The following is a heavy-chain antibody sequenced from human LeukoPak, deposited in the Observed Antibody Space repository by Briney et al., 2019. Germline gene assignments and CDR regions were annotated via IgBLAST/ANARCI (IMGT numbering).Heavy chain of an antibody. CDR2: INSDGSST. J-gene: IGHJ4*02. CDR3: ARHYDTSGYHYFDF. D-gene: IGHD3-22*01. Sequence: GGSLRLSCAASGFTFSSYWMHWVRQAPGKGLVWVSRINSDGSSTNYADSVKGRFTISRDNAKNTLYLQMNSLRAEDTAVYYCARHYDTSGYHYFDFRGQGTLVTVSS. CDR1: GFTFSSYW. V-gene: IGHV3-74*01.